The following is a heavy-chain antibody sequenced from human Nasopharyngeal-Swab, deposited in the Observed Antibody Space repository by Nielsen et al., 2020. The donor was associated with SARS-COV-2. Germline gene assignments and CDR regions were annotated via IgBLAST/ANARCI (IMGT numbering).Heavy chain of an antibody. CDR3: AKDKDGVFDI. J-gene: IGHJ3*02. Sequence: GESLKISCAASGFTFSSYGMHWVRQAPGKGLEWVAVISYDGSNKYYADSVKGRFTISRDNSKNTLYLQMNSLRAEDTAVYYCAKDKDGVFDIWGQGTMVTVSS. CDR2: ISYDGSNK. V-gene: IGHV3-30*18. CDR1: GFTFSSYG. D-gene: IGHD5-24*01.